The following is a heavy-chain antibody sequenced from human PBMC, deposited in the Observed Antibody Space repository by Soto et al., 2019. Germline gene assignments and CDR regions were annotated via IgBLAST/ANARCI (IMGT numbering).Heavy chain of an antibody. CDR3: ARASYGSGNYYAPYYFYAMDV. D-gene: IGHD3-10*01. V-gene: IGHV4-59*01. CDR1: GASISSYY. CDR2: IYYSGNT. Sequence: SETLSLTCDVSGASISSYYWSWIRQPPGKGLEWIGYIYYSGNTNYNPSLKSRVTMSVDTSKNQFSLNLTSVTAADTAVYFCARASYGSGNYYAPYYFYAMDVWVHGTTVTV. J-gene: IGHJ6*02.